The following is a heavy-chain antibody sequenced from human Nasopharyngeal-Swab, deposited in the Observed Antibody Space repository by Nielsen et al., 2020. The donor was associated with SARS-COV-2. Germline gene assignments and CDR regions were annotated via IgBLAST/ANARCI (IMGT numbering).Heavy chain of an antibody. J-gene: IGHJ4*02. D-gene: IGHD3-10*01. CDR2: INTNTGNP. V-gene: IGHV7-4-1*02. CDR1: GYTFTSYA. CDR3: ARDRITMVRGAFDY. Sequence: ASVKVSFKSSGYTFTSYAMNWVRQAPGQGLEWMGWINTNTGNPTYAQGFTGRFVFPLDTSVSTAYLQISSLKAEDTAVYYCARDRITMVRGAFDYWGQGTLVTVSS.